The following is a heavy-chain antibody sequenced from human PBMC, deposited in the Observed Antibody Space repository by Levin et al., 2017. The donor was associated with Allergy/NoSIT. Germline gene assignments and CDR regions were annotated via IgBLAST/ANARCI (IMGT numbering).Heavy chain of an antibody. CDR1: GGSISSSNW. CDR2: IYHSGST. V-gene: IGHV4-4*02. J-gene: IGHJ4*02. CDR3: AREGITGTAHFDY. Sequence: SETLSLTCAVSGGSISSSNWWSWVRQPPGKGLEWIGEIYHSGSTNYNPSLKSRVTISVDKSKNQFSLKLSSVTAADTAVYYCAREGITGTAHFDYWGQGTLVTVSS. D-gene: IGHD1-20*01.